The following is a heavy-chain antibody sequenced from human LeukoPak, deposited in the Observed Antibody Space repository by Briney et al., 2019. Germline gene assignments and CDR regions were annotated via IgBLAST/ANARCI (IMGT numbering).Heavy chain of an antibody. V-gene: IGHV3-30*03. CDR3: ARGGRYCTGGSCHIDY. CDR2: ISYDGSNK. J-gene: IGHJ4*02. Sequence: GGSLRLSCVASGFTFSSYGMHWVRQAPGKGPEWVAVISYDGSNKYYADSVKGRFTISRDNSKNTLYLQMNSLRAEDTAVNYCARGGRYCTGGSCHIDYWGQGTLVTVSS. D-gene: IGHD2-15*01. CDR1: GFTFSSYG.